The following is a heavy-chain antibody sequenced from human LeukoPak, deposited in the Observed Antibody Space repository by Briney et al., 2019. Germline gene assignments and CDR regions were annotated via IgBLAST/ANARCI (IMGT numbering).Heavy chain of an antibody. CDR1: GGSFSGYY. D-gene: IGHD3-22*01. Sequence: SETLSLTCAVYGGSFSGYYWSWIRQPPGKGPEWIGEINHSGSTNYNPSLKSRVTISVDTSKNQFSLKLSSVTAADTAVYYCARGDIIQPYYYDSTGPCFDYWGQGTLVTVSS. CDR3: ARGDIIQPYYYDSTGPCFDY. CDR2: INHSGST. J-gene: IGHJ4*02. V-gene: IGHV4-34*01.